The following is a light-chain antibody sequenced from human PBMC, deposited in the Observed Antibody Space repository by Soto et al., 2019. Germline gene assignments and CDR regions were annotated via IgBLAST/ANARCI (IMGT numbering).Light chain of an antibody. CDR3: SLYTSENTYV. CDR2: DVN. J-gene: IGLJ1*01. Sequence: QSALTQPRSVSGSPGQSVTISCTGTSSDVGDFNSVSWYQQHPGKAPKLMIYDVNKRPSGVPDRFSGSKSGSTASLTISGLQAEDEADYYCSLYTSENTYVFGTGTKVTVL. V-gene: IGLV2-11*01. CDR1: SSDVGDFNS.